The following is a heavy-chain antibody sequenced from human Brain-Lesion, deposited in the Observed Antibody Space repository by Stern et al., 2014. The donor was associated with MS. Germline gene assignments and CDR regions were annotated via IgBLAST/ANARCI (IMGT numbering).Heavy chain of an antibody. V-gene: IGHV1-24*01. CDR3: ATLSPGAGGNYYRHFDY. J-gene: IGHJ4*02. CDR2: FDPEDGET. Sequence: VQLVESGAEVKKPGASVKVSCKVSGYPLPELSMHWVRQAPRKGLEWLGGFDPEDGETIYAQKFQGRVTMTEDTSTDTAYMELSSLRSEDTAVYYCATLSPGAGGNYYRHFDYWGQGTLVTVSS. CDR1: GYPLPELS. D-gene: IGHD1-26*01.